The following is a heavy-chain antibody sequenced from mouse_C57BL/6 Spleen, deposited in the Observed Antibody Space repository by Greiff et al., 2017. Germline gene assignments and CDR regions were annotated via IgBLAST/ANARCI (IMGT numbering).Heavy chain of an antibody. V-gene: IGHV5-6*01. Sequence: EVHLVESGGDLVKPGGSLKLSCAASGFTFSSYGMSWVRQTPDKRLEWVATISSGGSYTYYPDSVKGRFTISRDNAKNTLYLQMSSLKSEDTAMYYCASDGYSFDYWGQGTTLTVSS. CDR1: GFTFSSYG. J-gene: IGHJ2*01. D-gene: IGHD2-3*01. CDR3: ASDGYSFDY. CDR2: ISSGGSYT.